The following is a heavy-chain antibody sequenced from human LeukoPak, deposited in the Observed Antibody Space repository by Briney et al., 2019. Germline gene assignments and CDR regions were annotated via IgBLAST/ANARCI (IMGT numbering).Heavy chain of an antibody. CDR3: ARALGLNDWQWLGYY. Sequence: GGSVKVSCKASRYTFTAYYIHWLRKAPEQGLEWMGWIYGNSGGTKYAQKFQGRVTMTRDTSISTAYMELSRLRSDDTAIYYCARALGLNDWQWLGYYWGQGTLVTVSS. V-gene: IGHV1-2*02. CDR2: IYGNSGGT. J-gene: IGHJ4*02. D-gene: IGHD6-19*01. CDR1: RYTFTAYY.